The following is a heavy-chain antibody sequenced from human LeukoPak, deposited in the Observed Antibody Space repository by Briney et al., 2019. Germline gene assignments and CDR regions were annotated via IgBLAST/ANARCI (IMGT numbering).Heavy chain of an antibody. J-gene: IGHJ4*02. CDR1: GFTFSSYG. CDR2: IWYDGSNK. Sequence: GRSLRLSCAASGFTFSSYGMHWVRQAPGKGLEWVAVIWYDGSNKYYADSVKGRFTISRDNSKNTLYLQMNSLRAEDTAVYYCAKEAYYYDSSGYYYRPYYFDYWGQGTLVTVSS. CDR3: AKEAYYYDSSGYYYRPYYFDY. V-gene: IGHV3-33*06. D-gene: IGHD3-22*01.